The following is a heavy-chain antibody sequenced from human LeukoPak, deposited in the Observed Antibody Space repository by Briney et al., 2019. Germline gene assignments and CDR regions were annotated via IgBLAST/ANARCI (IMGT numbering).Heavy chain of an antibody. Sequence: SETLSLTCTVSGGSISSYHWSWIRQPAGKGLEWIGRIYSSGSISYNPSLKSRVTMSVDMPKNQFSLKLSSVTAADTAVYYCARGIYGDYGLGYWGQGTLVTVSS. CDR2: IYSSGSI. CDR1: GGSISSYH. D-gene: IGHD4-17*01. V-gene: IGHV4-4*07. CDR3: ARGIYGDYGLGY. J-gene: IGHJ4*02.